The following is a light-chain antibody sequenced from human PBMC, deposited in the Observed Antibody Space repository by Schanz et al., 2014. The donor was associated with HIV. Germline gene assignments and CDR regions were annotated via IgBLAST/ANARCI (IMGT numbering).Light chain of an antibody. CDR2: GAS. V-gene: IGKV3-20*01. CDR3: QQYGSSPRT. CDR1: QIVSSSY. J-gene: IGKJ2*02. Sequence: EIVLTQSPGTLSLSLGERATLSCRASQIVSSSYLAWYQQKLGQAPRLLIYGASSRATGIPDRFSGSGSGTDFTLTISRLEPEDFAVYYCQQYGSSPRTFGQGTKLEIK.